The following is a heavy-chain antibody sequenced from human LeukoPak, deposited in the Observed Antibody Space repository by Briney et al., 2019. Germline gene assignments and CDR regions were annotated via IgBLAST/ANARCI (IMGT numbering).Heavy chain of an antibody. CDR3: ARLRVRPTDTTDY. V-gene: IGHV4-39*01. J-gene: IGHJ4*02. CDR2: IYYSGST. CDR1: GGSISSSSYY. D-gene: IGHD1-1*01. Sequence: SETLSLTCTVSGGSISSSSYYWGWIRQPPGKGLEWIGSIYYSGSTYYNPSLKSRVTISVDTSKNQFSLKLSSVTATDTAVYYCARLRVRPTDTTDYWGQGSLVTVSS.